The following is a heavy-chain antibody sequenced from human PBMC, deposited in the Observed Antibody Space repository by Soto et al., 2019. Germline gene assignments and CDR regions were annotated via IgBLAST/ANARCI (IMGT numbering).Heavy chain of an antibody. V-gene: IGHV5-51*01. CDR1: GYTFTTYW. Sequence: PGESLKIPCKGSGYTFTTYWIGWVRQMPGKGLEWIGIIYPSDSDTRYSPSFQGQVTISADKSISTAYLQWSSLKASDTAMYYCARAYGKYFDYWGQGTLVTVSS. CDR2: IYPSDSDT. CDR3: ARAYGKYFDY. J-gene: IGHJ4*02. D-gene: IGHD3-10*01.